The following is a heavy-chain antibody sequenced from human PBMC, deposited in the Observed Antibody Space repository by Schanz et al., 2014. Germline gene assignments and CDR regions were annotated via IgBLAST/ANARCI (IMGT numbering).Heavy chain of an antibody. CDR3: AKDRQNRVNRVGYYYGMDV. D-gene: IGHD3-16*01. CDR1: GFTFDDHA. J-gene: IGHJ6*02. CDR2: ISWNSGSI. V-gene: IGHV3-9*01. Sequence: EVQLVESGGALIQPGGSLRLSCAASGFTFDDHAMHWVRQSPGKGPEWVSGISWNSGSIGYADSVKGRFTISRDDAKNSLYLQMNSLRAEDTALYYCAKDRQNRVNRVGYYYGMDVWGQGTTVTVSS.